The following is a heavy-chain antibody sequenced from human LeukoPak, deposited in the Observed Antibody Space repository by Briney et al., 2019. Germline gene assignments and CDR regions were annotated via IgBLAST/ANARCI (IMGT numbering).Heavy chain of an antibody. CDR1: GYNFNGYY. Sequence: ASVNISCKTSGYNFNGYYLNWVRQAPGPGLKWMGWIKPSSSFTDSAERFKDRVTMTSDTSITTAYMELNSLRSDDTAVYYCARGHKTNYYGNSFDPWGQGTLVTVSS. CDR2: IKPSSSFT. J-gene: IGHJ5*02. CDR3: ARGHKTNYYGNSFDP. V-gene: IGHV1-2*02. D-gene: IGHD3-10*01.